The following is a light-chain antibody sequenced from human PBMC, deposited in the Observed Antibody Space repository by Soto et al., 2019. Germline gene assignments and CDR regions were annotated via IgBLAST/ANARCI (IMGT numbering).Light chain of an antibody. CDR1: QSVSSY. CDR3: QQRSNWPPIT. V-gene: IGKV3-11*01. Sequence: EIVLTQSPATLSLSPGKRATLPCRASQSVSSYLAWYQQKPGQAPRLLIYDASNRATGTPARFSGRGSGTDFTLTISSLEPEDFAVYYCQQRSNWPPITFGQGTRLEIK. J-gene: IGKJ5*01. CDR2: DAS.